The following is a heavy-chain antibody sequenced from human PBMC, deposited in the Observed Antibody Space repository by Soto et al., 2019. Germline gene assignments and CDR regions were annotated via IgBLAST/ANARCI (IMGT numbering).Heavy chain of an antibody. CDR3: ARWGTTGGLDV. V-gene: IGHV3-30*19. Sequence: QVQLVESGGGVVQPGTSLRVSCVGSGFTFRSYVIHWVRQAPGKGLEWVALTSYDGSDKYYGDSVRGRFTISRDNSRNTEDLLMDSLRLEDTALYDCARWGTTGGLDVWGQGTLVSVSS. J-gene: IGHJ1*01. CDR1: GFTFRSYV. CDR2: TSYDGSDK. D-gene: IGHD3-16*01.